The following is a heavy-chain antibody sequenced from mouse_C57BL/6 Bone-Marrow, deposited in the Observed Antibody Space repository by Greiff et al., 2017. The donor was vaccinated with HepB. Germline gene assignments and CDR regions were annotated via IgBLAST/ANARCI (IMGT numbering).Heavy chain of an antibody. Sequence: VKLQESGAELARPGASVKLSCKASGYTFTSYGISWVKQRTGQGLEWIGEIYPRSGNTYYNEKFKGKATLTADKSSSTAYMELRSLTSEDSAVYFCASGVTTVWYFDVWGTGTTVTVSS. CDR3: ASGVTTVWYFDV. J-gene: IGHJ1*03. CDR1: GYTFTSYG. CDR2: IYPRSGNT. V-gene: IGHV1-81*01. D-gene: IGHD1-1*01.